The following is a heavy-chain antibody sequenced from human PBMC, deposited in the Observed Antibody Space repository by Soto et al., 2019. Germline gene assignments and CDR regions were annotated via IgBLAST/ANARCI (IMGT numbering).Heavy chain of an antibody. CDR3: AKDSSGYYYGPFGAFDI. Sequence: GGSLRLSCAASGFTFSSYAMSWVRQAPGKGLEWVSAISGSGGSTYYADSVKGRFTISRDNSKNTLYLQMNSLRAEDTAVYYCAKDSSGYYYGPFGAFDIWGQGTKVTVS. V-gene: IGHV3-23*01. J-gene: IGHJ3*02. CDR1: GFTFSSYA. D-gene: IGHD3-22*01. CDR2: ISGSGGST.